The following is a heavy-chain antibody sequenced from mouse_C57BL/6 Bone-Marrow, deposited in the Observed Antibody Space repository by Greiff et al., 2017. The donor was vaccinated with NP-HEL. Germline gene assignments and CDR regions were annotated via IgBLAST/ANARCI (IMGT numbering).Heavy chain of an antibody. CDR2: IYPGSGST. J-gene: IGHJ2*01. CDR1: GYTFTSYW. V-gene: IGHV1-55*01. Sequence: VQLQEPGAELVKPGASVKMSCKASGYTFTSYWITWVKQRPGQGLEWIGDIYPGSGSTHYTAKFKSKATLTVNTSSSTAYIQLSSLSSEDSAVYYGARPYYYDYDGGAFDYWGQGTTLTVSS. D-gene: IGHD2-4*01. CDR3: ARPYYYDYDGGAFDY.